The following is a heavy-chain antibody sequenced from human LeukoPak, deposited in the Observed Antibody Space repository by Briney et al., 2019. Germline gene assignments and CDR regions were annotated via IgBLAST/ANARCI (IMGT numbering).Heavy chain of an antibody. D-gene: IGHD3-22*01. Sequence: GGSLRLSCAASGFTFSSYWMHWVRQAPGKGLEWVSYISSSSSTIYYADSVKGRFTISRDNAKNSLYLQMNSLRDEDTAVYYCARESYYYDSSGYFYWGQGTLVTVSS. CDR3: ARESYYYDSSGYFY. V-gene: IGHV3-48*02. CDR2: ISSSSSTI. J-gene: IGHJ4*02. CDR1: GFTFSSYW.